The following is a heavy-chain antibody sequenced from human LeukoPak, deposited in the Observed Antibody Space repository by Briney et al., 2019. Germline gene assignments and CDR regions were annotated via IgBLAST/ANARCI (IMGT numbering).Heavy chain of an antibody. CDR3: ARAGTMVRGVIIKADYYYGMDV. CDR2: IYYSGRT. CDR1: GGSISSYY. Sequence: PSETLSLTCTVSGGSISSYYWSWIRQPPGKGLEWIGYIYYSGRTNYNPSLKSRVTISVDTSKNQFSLKLSSVTAADTAVYYCARAGTMVRGVIIKADYYYGMDVWGQGTTVTISS. V-gene: IGHV4-59*01. J-gene: IGHJ6*02. D-gene: IGHD3-10*01.